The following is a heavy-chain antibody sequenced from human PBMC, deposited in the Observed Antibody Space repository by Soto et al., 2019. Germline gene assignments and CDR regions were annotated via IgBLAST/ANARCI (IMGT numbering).Heavy chain of an antibody. CDR2: ISPRDSYT. J-gene: IGHJ2*01. Sequence: EVQLVQSGAEVKKPGESLRISCKGSGFSFTDYWISWVRQMPGTGLEWVGRISPRDSYTNYNPSFEGHVPISADKSISTVYLQWRSLKASDTAMYYCARPQVDCSTTSCAIFQDLYFDLWGRGTLVSVSS. CDR1: GFSFTDYW. D-gene: IGHD2-2*01. CDR3: ARPQVDCSTTSCAIFQDLYFDL. V-gene: IGHV5-10-1*03.